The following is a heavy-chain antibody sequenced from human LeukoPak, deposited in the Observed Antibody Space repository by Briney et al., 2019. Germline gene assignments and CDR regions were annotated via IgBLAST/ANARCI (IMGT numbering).Heavy chain of an antibody. V-gene: IGHV1-2*02. CDR3: ARDWSGYSVDY. Sequence: GASVKVSCKASGYTFTGYYMHWVRQAPGQGLEWMGWINPNGGDTNYAQKLQGRVTMTTDTSTSTAYMELRSLRSDDTAVYYCARDWSGYSVDYWGQGTLSPSPQ. D-gene: IGHD3-3*01. CDR2: INPNGGDT. CDR1: GYTFTGYY. J-gene: IGHJ4*02.